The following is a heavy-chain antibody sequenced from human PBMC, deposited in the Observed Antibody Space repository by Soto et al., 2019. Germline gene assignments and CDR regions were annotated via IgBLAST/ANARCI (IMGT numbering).Heavy chain of an antibody. J-gene: IGHJ4*02. CDR2: FDPEDGET. V-gene: IGHV1-24*01. D-gene: IGHD3-3*01. Sequence: ASVKVSCKVSGYTLTELSMHWVRQAPGKGLEWMGGFDPEDGETIYAQKFQGRVTMTEDTSTDTAYMELSSLRSEDTAVYYCATSYDFWSGYRPFDYWGQGTLVTVSS. CDR1: GYTLTELS. CDR3: ATSYDFWSGYRPFDY.